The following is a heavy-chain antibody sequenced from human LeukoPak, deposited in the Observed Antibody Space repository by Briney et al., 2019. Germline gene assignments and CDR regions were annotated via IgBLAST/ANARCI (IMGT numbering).Heavy chain of an antibody. J-gene: IGHJ1*01. CDR1: GFTFSTYS. Sequence: PGGSLRLSCAASGFTFSTYSMNWVRQAPGKGLEWVSSISSSSTYMYYADSLKSRFTISRDNAKNSLFLQMNSLRAEDTAVYFCARGPRNSSSYQYFQHWGQGTLVTVSS. D-gene: IGHD6-13*01. V-gene: IGHV3-21*01. CDR3: ARGPRNSSSYQYFQH. CDR2: ISSSSTYM.